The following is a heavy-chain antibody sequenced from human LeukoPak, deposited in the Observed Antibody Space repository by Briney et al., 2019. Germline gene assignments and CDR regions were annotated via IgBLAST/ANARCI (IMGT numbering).Heavy chain of an antibody. CDR1: GGSISSYY. D-gene: IGHD3-22*01. J-gene: IGHJ4*02. V-gene: IGHV4-59*01. Sequence: SETLSLTCTVSGGSISSYYWSWIRQPPGKGLEWIGYIYYSGSTNYNPSLKSRVTISVDTSKNQFSLKLSSVTAADTAVYYCARLPDYYDSSGYYLDYWGQGTLVTVSS. CDR3: ARLPDYYDSSGYYLDY. CDR2: IYYSGST.